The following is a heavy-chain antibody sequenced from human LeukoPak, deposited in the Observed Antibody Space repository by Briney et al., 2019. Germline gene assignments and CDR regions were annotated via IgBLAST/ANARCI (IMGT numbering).Heavy chain of an antibody. Sequence: GWSLRLSCAASGFTFSSYWMSWVRQAPGKGLDGVANIKQDGSEKYYVDSVKGRFTISRDNAKNSLYLQMNSLRAEDRAVYYCARDIPLAGEEEGPNWFDPWGQGTLVTVSS. CDR1: GFTFSSYW. CDR2: IKQDGSEK. D-gene: IGHD6-19*01. CDR3: ARDIPLAGEEEGPNWFDP. V-gene: IGHV3-7*03. J-gene: IGHJ5*02.